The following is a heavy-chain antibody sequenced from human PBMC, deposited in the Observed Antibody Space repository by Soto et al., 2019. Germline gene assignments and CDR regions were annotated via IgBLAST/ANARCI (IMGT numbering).Heavy chain of an antibody. J-gene: IGHJ4*02. V-gene: IGHV1-46*03. CDR1: GYTFTSYY. D-gene: IGHD3-9*01. CDR3: ARDLSNAILTCYYSLGYPFDY. CDR2: INPSGGST. Sequence: ASVKVSCKASGYTFTSYYMHWVRQAPGQGLEWMGIINPSGGSTSYAQKFQGRVTMTRDTSTSTVYMELSSLRSEDTAVYYCARDLSNAILTCYYSLGYPFDYWGQGTLVTVSS.